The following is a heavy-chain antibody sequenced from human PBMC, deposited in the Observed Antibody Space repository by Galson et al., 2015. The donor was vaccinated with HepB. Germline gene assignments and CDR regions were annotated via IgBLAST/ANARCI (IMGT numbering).Heavy chain of an antibody. D-gene: IGHD3-10*01. Sequence: QSGAEVKKPGESLKISCKASGYSFTNYWIGWVRQMPGRGLEWMGIVNPGDSDIKYNPSFQGQVIISADKSITTAYLQWSSLKASDTAMYYCARLEMTYYGDTVHQYFHQWGQGTLVTVSS. V-gene: IGHV5-51*01. J-gene: IGHJ1*01. CDR2: VNPGDSDI. CDR3: ARLEMTYYGDTVHQYFHQ. CDR1: GYSFTNYW.